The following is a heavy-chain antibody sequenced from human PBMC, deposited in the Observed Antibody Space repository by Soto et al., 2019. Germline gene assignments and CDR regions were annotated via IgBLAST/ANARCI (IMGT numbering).Heavy chain of an antibody. CDR2: IKSKTDGGTT. J-gene: IGHJ4*02. Sequence: GGSLRLSCAASGFTFSNAWMSWVRQAPGKGLEWVGRIKSKTDGGTTDYAAPVKGRFTISRDDSKNTLYLQMNSLKTEDTAVYYCTTDYGRSSGYDYWGQGTLVTVSS. D-gene: IGHD3-22*01. CDR3: TTDYGRSSGYDY. CDR1: GFTFSNAW. V-gene: IGHV3-15*01.